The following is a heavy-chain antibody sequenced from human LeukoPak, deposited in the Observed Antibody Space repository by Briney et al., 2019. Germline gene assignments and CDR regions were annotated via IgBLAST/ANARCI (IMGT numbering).Heavy chain of an antibody. CDR2: ISYDGSNK. CDR3: ASDPSGYYIDY. CDR1: GFTFSSYA. V-gene: IGHV3-30-3*01. D-gene: IGHD3-3*01. J-gene: IGHJ4*02. Sequence: GRSLRLSCAASGFTFSSYAMHWVRQAPGKGLEWVAVISYDGSNKYYADSVKGRFTISRDNSKNTLYLQMNSLRAEDTAVYYCASDPSGYYIDYWGQGTLVTVSS.